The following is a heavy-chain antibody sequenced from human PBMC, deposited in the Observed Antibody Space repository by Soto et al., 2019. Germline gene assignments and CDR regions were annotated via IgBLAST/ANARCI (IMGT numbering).Heavy chain of an antibody. V-gene: IGHV1-3*01. J-gene: IGHJ6*04. D-gene: IGHD3-16*02. CDR3: ASDHSEVSSYYGMDV. Sequence: ASVKVSCKASGYTFTSYAMHWVRQAPGQRLEWMGWINAGNGNTKYSQKFQGRVTITRDTSASTAYMELSSLRSEDTAVYYCASDHSEVSSYYGMDVWCKGTMLTVSS. CDR2: INAGNGNT. CDR1: GYTFTSYA.